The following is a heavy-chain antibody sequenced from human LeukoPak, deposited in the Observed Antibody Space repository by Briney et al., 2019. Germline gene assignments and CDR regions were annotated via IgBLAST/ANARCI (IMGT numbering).Heavy chain of an antibody. CDR2: IYYSGST. D-gene: IGHD6-13*01. CDR1: GGSISSYY. J-gene: IGHJ6*02. Sequence: SETLSLTCNVSGGSISSYYWSWIRQPPGKGLEWIGYIYYSGSTNYNPSLKSRVTVSVDTSKNQFSLKLSSVTAADTAVYYCARRHSSSWYGMDVWGQGTTVTVSS. CDR3: ARRHSSSWYGMDV. V-gene: IGHV4-59*08.